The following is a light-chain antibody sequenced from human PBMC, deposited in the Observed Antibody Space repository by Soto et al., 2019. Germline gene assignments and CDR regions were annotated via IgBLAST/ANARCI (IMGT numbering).Light chain of an antibody. CDR3: QTWGSGIVV. CDR2: LNSDGSH. J-gene: IGLJ2*01. CDR1: SGHSNYA. V-gene: IGLV4-69*01. Sequence: QSVLTQSPSASASLGASVKLTCTMSSGHSNYAIAWHQQQSEKGPRYLMKLNSDGSHSKGDGIPDRFSGSSSGAERYLTISRLQSEDEADYYCQTWGSGIVVFGGVTQLTVL.